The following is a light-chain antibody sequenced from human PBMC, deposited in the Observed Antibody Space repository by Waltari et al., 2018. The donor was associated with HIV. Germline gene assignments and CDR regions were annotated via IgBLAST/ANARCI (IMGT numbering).Light chain of an antibody. CDR2: AAS. CDR1: QGISSY. J-gene: IGKJ2*01. CDR3: QQYYSFPMYT. V-gene: IGKV1D-8*01. Sequence: VIWMPQPPSLPSPLPENESTFGCRMSQGISSYLAWYQQKPGKAPELLIYAASTLQSGVPSRFSGSGSGTDFTLTISCLQSEDFATYYCQQYYSFPMYTFGQGTKLEIK.